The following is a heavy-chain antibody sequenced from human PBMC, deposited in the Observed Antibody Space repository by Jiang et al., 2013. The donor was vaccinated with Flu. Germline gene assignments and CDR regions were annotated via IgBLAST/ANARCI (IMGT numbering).Heavy chain of an antibody. D-gene: IGHD3-16*02. CDR3: ARDWVRLGELSSDY. CDR2: IYSGGST. Sequence: SGGGLVQPGGSLRLSCAASGFTVSSNYMSWVRQAPGKGLEWVSVIYSGGSTYYADSVKGRFTISRDNSKNTLYLQMNSLRAEDTAVYYCARDWVRLGELSSDYWGQGTLVTVSS. J-gene: IGHJ4*02. V-gene: IGHV3-66*01. CDR1: GFTVSSNY.